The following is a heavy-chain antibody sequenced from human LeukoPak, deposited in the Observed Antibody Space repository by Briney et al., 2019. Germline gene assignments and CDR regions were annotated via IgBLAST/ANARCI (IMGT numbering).Heavy chain of an antibody. D-gene: IGHD4-17*01. CDR2: ISDTVRDT. V-gene: IGHV3-23*01. Sequence: PGESLRLSCAASGFTFSAYGMSWVRQAPGKGLEWVSHISDTVRDTWYANSVKGRFIISRDNSRDTVYLQMSSLRPEDTALYFCAKDNYGGIFASWGQGNLVTVSS. CDR3: AKDNYGGIFAS. CDR1: GFTFSAYG. J-gene: IGHJ4*02.